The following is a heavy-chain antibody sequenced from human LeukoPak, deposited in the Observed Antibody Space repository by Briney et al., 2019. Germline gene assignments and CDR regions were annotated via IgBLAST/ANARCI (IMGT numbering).Heavy chain of an antibody. V-gene: IGHV1-46*02. CDR1: GYSFNSHH. CDR3: ARDSGNYHYDMDV. J-gene: IGHJ6*02. D-gene: IGHD3-10*01. Sequence: ASVTVSCKTSGYSFNSHHVRWVRQAPGQGLEWMGINFFHDGTTSNTQKFPGRLTMTRDTSTSTVYMELSSLRSEDTAVYYCARDSGNYHYDMDVWGQGTTVIVSS. CDR2: NFFHDGTT.